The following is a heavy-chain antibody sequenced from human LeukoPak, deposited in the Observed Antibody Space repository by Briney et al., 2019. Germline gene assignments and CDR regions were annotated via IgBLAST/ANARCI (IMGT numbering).Heavy chain of an antibody. CDR2: IYNDGST. CDR1: GLTVSSSY. D-gene: IGHD2/OR15-2a*01. V-gene: IGHV3-53*01. J-gene: IGHJ3*02. CDR3: ARNILFAFDI. Sequence: GGSLRLSCAASGLTVSSSYMSWVRQAPGKGLEWVSIIYNDGSTYYADSMKGRFTISRDNSKNTLYLQVNSLRAEDTAMYYCARNILFAFDIWGQGAMVTVSS.